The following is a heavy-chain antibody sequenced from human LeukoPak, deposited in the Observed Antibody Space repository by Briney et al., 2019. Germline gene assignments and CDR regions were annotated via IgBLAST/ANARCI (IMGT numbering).Heavy chain of an antibody. D-gene: IGHD6-19*01. CDR1: GGSISSDSYY. CDR3: ARVPSIAVAGTFDY. Sequence: PSETLSLTCTVSGGSISSDSYYWGWIRQPPGKGLEWIGSIYYSGSTYYNPSLKSRVTISVDTSKNQFSLKLSSVTAADTAVYYCARVPSIAVAGTFDYWGQGTLVTVSS. CDR2: IYYSGST. J-gene: IGHJ4*02. V-gene: IGHV4-39*07.